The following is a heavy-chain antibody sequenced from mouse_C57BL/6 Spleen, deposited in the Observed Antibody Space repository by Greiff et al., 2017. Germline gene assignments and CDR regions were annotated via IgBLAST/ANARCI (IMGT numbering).Heavy chain of an antibody. CDR1: GYTFTSYW. V-gene: IGHV1-52*01. J-gene: IGHJ4*01. CDR3: ARAGHGNYGGDY. CDR2: IDPSDSET. D-gene: IGHD2-1*01. Sequence: QVQLKQPGAELVRPGSSVKLSCKASGYTFTSYWMHWVKQRPIQGLEWIGNIDPSDSETHYNQKFKDKATLTVDKSSSTAYMQLSSLTSEDSAVYYCARAGHGNYGGDYWGQGTSVTVSS.